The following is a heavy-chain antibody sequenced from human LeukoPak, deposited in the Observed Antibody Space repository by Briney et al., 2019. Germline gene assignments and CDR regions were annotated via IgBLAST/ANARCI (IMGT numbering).Heavy chain of an antibody. V-gene: IGHV4-59*11. CDR1: GASISTHY. D-gene: IGHD3-3*01. CDR3: ATLKRGSVFGYFNF. J-gene: IGHJ4*02. Sequence: PSGTLSLTCTVSGASISTHYWSWLRQPPGKELEWIAYLRDTESTKDNPSLKSRVALSADTSKNQFSLRLTSVTAADTAIYYCATLKRGSVFGYFNFWGQGLLVTVSS. CDR2: LRDTEST.